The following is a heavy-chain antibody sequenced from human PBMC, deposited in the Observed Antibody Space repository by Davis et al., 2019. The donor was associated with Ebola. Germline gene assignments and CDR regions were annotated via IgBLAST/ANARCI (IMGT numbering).Heavy chain of an antibody. J-gene: IGHJ6*02. CDR1: GYTFTGYY. V-gene: IGHV1-2*02. Sequence: ASVKVSCKASGYTFTGYYMHWVRQAPGQGLEWMGWINPNSGGTNYAQKFQGRVTMTRDTSISTAYMELSRLRSDDTAVYYCARSSYSRGSGSYFWDYYYGMDVWGQGTTVTVSS. CDR3: ARSSYSRGSGSYFWDYYYGMDV. D-gene: IGHD3-10*01. CDR2: INPNSGGT.